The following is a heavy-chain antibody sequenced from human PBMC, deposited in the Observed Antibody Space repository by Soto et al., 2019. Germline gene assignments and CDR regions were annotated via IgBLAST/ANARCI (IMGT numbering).Heavy chain of an antibody. CDR2: IYYSGST. J-gene: IGHJ4*02. CDR1: GGSISSYY. Sequence: SETLSLTCTVSGGSISSYYWSWIRQPPGKGLEWIGYIYYSGSTNYNPSLKSRVTISVDTSKNQFSLKLSSVTAADTAVYYCARHGPSLFDWLLPLDYWGQGTLVTVSS. V-gene: IGHV4-59*08. CDR3: ARHGPSLFDWLLPLDY. D-gene: IGHD3-9*01.